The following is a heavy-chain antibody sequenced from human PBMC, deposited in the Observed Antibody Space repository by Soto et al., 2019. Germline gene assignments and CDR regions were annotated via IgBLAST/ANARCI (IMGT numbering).Heavy chain of an antibody. CDR1: GYTFTSYD. J-gene: IGHJ4*02. CDR3: ARGRSRGSGWYYY. V-gene: IGHV1-8*01. Sequence: QVQLVQSGAEVQKPGASVKVSCKASGYTFTSYDINWVRQATGQGLEWMGWMNPNSGNTGYAQKFPGRVTVTRNTSISTAYMKLSSLRSEDTAVYYCARGRSRGSGWYYYWCQGALVTVSS. CDR2: MNPNSGNT. D-gene: IGHD6-19*01.